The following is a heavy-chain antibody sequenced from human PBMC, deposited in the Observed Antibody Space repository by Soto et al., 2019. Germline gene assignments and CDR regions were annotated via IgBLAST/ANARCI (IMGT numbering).Heavy chain of an antibody. J-gene: IGHJ6*02. CDR3: AIGYCISTSCQEAYYGMDV. CDR2: FNPRGVST. Sequence: ASVKVSCKASGYTFTSYFIHWVRQAPGQGLEWMGIFNPRGVSTSYAQKFQGRVTMTRDTSTSTAYMELSRLRSDDTAVYYCAIGYCISTSCQEAYYGMDVWGQGTTVTVSS. D-gene: IGHD2-2*01. V-gene: IGHV1-46*01. CDR1: GYTFTSYF.